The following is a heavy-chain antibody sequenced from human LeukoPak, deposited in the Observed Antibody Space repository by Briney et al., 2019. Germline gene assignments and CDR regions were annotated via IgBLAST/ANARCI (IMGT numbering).Heavy chain of an antibody. CDR3: ARESSYHGCFDY. D-gene: IGHD3-10*01. V-gene: IGHV1-69*13. CDR1: GGTFSSYA. CDR2: IIPIFGTA. J-gene: IGHJ4*02. Sequence: GASVKVSCKASGGTFSSYAISWVRQAPGQGLEWMGGIIPIFGTANYAQKFQGRVTITADECTSTAYMELSSLRSEDTAVYYCARESSYHGCFDYWGQGTLVTVSS.